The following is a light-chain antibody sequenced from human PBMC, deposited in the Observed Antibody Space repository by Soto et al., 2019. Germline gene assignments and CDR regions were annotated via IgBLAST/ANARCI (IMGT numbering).Light chain of an antibody. Sequence: DIQMTQSPSSLSASVGDRVTITCRASQSISSYLNWYQQKPGKAPKLLIYAASSLQSGVPSRFSGSETGTDFTHTISTLQPEDFAPYYCQQSYRTPQAWTFGPETQV. CDR3: QQSYRTPQAWT. CDR1: QSISSY. V-gene: IGKV1-39*01. CDR2: AAS. J-gene: IGKJ1*01.